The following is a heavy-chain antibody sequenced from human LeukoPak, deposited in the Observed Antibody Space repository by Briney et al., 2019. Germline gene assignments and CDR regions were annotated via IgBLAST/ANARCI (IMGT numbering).Heavy chain of an antibody. V-gene: IGHV4-59*08. CDR1: GGSISSYY. J-gene: IGHJ4*02. CDR3: ARLGWSGGWPFYFDY. Sequence: SETLSLTCTVSGGSISSYYWSWIRQPPGKGLEWIGYVYNSGSTKYNPSLKSRVTISVDTSKNQFSLKLTSVTAADTAVYYCARLGWSGGWPFYFDYWGQGTLVTASS. CDR2: VYNSGST. D-gene: IGHD6-25*01.